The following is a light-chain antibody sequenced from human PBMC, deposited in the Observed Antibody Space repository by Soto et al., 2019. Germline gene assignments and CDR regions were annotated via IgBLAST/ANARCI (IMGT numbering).Light chain of an antibody. CDR3: AAWDDSLSGYV. J-gene: IGLJ1*01. V-gene: IGLV1-44*01. CDR1: SSNIGGNA. Sequence: QSVLTQPPSASGTPGQRVTISCSGSSSNIGGNAVNWYQQLPGTTPKLLIYSNNQRPSWVPDRFSGSKSVTSASLAISGLQSEDEADYYCAAWDDSLSGYVFGTGTKVTVL. CDR2: SNN.